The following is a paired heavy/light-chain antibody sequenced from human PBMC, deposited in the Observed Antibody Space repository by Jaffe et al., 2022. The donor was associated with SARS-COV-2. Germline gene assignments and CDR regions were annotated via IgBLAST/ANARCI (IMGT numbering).Light chain of an antibody. CDR3: MQAIQTPRT. J-gene: IGKJ1*01. CDR2: LGS. CDR1: QSLLHSNGYTY. V-gene: IGKV2-28*01. Sequence: DVVMTQSPLSLPVTPGEPASISCRSSQSLLHSNGYTYLEWYLQKPGQSPQLLIYLGSNRASGVPDRFSGSGSGTDFTLKISRVEAEDVGVYYCMQAIQTPRTFGQGTKVEIK.
Heavy chain of an antibody. Sequence: EVQLVESGGGLVQPGGSLRLSCAASGFTFSRYWMSWVRQAPGKGLEWVANINQDGSDKHFLDTVKGRFTISRDNAKNSLYLQMDSLRAEETAVYYCARHWTDWGYAMDIWGQGAMVIVSS. CDR2: INQDGSDK. CDR3: ARHWTDWGYAMDI. V-gene: IGHV3-7*01. CDR1: GFTFSRYW. J-gene: IGHJ3*02. D-gene: IGHD7-27*01.